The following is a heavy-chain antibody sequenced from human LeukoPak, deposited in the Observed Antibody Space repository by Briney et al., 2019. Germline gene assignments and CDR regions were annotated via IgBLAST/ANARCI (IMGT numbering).Heavy chain of an antibody. CDR3: AGGTTNTKGAFDM. J-gene: IGHJ3*02. CDR2: INPNSGGT. Sequence: RASVKVSCKASGYTFTGYYMHWVRQAPGQGLEWMGWINPNSGGTNYAQKFQGRVTMTRDTSTSTVYMGLSSLRSEDTAVYYCAGGTTNTKGAFDMWGQGTMVTVSS. V-gene: IGHV1-2*02. CDR1: GYTFTGYY. D-gene: IGHD2-8*01.